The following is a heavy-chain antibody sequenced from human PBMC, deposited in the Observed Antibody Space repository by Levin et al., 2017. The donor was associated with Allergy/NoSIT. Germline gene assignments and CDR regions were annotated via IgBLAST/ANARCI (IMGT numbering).Heavy chain of an antibody. D-gene: IGHD3-10*01. CDR3: ARDSELLSFGDSWDWFDP. Sequence: ASVKVSCKASGYSFSDYYMHWVRQAPGQGLEWMGYINPNSGVTDYAQQFQGRVTMTRDTSISTAYMELSRLRSDDTAFYYCARDSELLSFGDSWDWFDPWGQGTLVTVSS. CDR1: GYSFSDYY. CDR2: INPNSGVT. J-gene: IGHJ5*02. V-gene: IGHV1-2*02.